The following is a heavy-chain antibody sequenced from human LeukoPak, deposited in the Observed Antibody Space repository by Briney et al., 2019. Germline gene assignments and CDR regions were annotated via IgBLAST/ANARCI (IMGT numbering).Heavy chain of an antibody. Sequence: SQTLSLTCTVSGGSISSGGYYWSWIRQHPGKGLEWIGYIYYSGSTYYNPSLKSRVTISVDTSKNQFSLKLSSVTAADTAVYYCARDSPRFGELSEHNYYYYGMDVWGQGTTVTVSS. V-gene: IGHV4-31*03. CDR2: IYYSGST. CDR1: GGSISSGGYY. J-gene: IGHJ6*02. CDR3: ARDSPRFGELSEHNYYYYGMDV. D-gene: IGHD3-10*01.